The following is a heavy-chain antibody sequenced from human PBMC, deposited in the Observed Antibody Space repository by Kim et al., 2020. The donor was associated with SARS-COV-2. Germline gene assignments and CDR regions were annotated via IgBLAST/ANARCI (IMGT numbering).Heavy chain of an antibody. D-gene: IGHD3-9*01. CDR3: ARDRGLRYFDYDAFDI. CDR1: GFTFSSYE. V-gene: IGHV3-48*03. CDR2: ISISGSTI. Sequence: GGSLRLSCAASGFTFSSYEMNWVRQAPGKVLEWVSYISISGSTIYYADSVKGRFTISRDNAKNSLYLQMNSLRAEDTAVYYCARDRGLRYFDYDAFDIWGQGTMVTVSS. J-gene: IGHJ3*02.